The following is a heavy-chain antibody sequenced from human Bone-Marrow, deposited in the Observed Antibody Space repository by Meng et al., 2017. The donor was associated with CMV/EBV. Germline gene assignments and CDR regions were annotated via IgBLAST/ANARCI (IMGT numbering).Heavy chain of an antibody. CDR3: ARNLVGTTPRGDV. J-gene: IGHJ6*02. Sequence: GSLRLSCAASGFTFSSYAMHWVRQPPGKGLEWIGEIYHSGSTYYNPSLKSRVTISVDTSKNQFSLKLSSVTAADTAVYYCARNLVGTTPRGDVWGQGTTVTVSS. D-gene: IGHD1-1*01. V-gene: IGHV4-4*02. CDR1: GFTFSSYA. CDR2: IYHSGST.